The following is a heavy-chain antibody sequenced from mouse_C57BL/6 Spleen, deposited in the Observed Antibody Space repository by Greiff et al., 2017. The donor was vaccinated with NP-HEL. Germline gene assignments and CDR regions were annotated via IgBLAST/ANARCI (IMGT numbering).Heavy chain of an antibody. D-gene: IGHD2-4*01. CDR3: ARYYDRWYFDV. Sequence: VKLMESGPELVKPGASVKISCKASGYAFSSSWMNWVKQRPGKGLEWIGRIYPGDGDTNYNGKFKGKATLTADKSSSTAYMQLSSLTSEDSAVYFCARYYDRWYFDVWGTGTTVTVSS. CDR1: GYAFSSSW. CDR2: IYPGDGDT. J-gene: IGHJ1*03. V-gene: IGHV1-82*01.